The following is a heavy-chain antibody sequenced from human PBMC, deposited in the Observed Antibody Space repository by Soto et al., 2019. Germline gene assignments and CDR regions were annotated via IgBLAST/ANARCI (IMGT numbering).Heavy chain of an antibody. CDR1: GGSVNIGTYY. J-gene: IGHJ4*02. CDR2: IHYGGST. D-gene: IGHD2-21*01. Sequence: QVQLQESGPGLVKPSETLSLTCTVPGGSVNIGTYYWGWIRQPPGKGLEWIGFIHYGGSTNYNPSLKSRVTMSVDTSKNQFSLKLTSVNAADTAVSYCTRGGDAYKNGHWGQGTLVTVSS. V-gene: IGHV4-61*01. CDR3: TRGGDAYKNGH.